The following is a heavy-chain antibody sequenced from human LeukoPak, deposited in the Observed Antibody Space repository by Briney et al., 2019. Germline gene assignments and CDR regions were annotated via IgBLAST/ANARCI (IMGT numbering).Heavy chain of an antibody. CDR1: GFTFCSSG. J-gene: IGHJ4*02. D-gene: IGHD1-26*01. Sequence: RGSLRLSCAPSGFTFCSSGVHWVPQALGTGLEWGADISYDGSNKYYADSVKGRFTISRDNSKNTLYLQMNSLRAEDTAVYYCEKRIVGPYFYYFDYWGQGTLVTVSS. CDR2: ISYDGSNK. CDR3: EKRIVGPYFYYFDY. V-gene: IGHV3-30*18.